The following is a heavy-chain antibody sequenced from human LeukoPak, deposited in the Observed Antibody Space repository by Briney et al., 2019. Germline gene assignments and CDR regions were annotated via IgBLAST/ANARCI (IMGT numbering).Heavy chain of an antibody. CDR3: ARDRQGYDSSGSFDY. V-gene: IGHV3-21*01. Sequence: GGSLRPSCAASGFTFSNYSMNWVRQAPGKGLEWVSSISSSSSYIYYADSVKGRFTISRDNAKNSLYLQMNSLRAEDTAVYYCARDRQGYDSSGSFDYWGQGTLVTVSS. CDR2: ISSSSSYI. CDR1: GFTFSNYS. D-gene: IGHD3-22*01. J-gene: IGHJ4*02.